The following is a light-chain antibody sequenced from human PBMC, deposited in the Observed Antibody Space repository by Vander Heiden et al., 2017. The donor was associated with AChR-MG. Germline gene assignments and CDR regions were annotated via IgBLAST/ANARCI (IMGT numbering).Light chain of an antibody. CDR3: ATWDDRLNCPV. CDR1: ISNIGSNT. V-gene: IGLV1-44*01. Sequence: QSVLTPPPSASGTPGQRVTISCSGSISNIGSNTVNWYQQLPGTAPKLLIYTNNQRPSGVPDRFSASKSGTSASLAISGLQSEDEADYSCATWDDRLNCPVFGGGTKLTVL. CDR2: TNN. J-gene: IGLJ3*02.